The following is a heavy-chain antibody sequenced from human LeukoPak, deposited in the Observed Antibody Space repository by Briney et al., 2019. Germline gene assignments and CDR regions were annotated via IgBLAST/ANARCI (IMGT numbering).Heavy chain of an antibody. V-gene: IGHV1-18*01. CDR2: ISAYNGNT. Sequence: ASVKVSCKASGYTFTGYYMHWVRQAPGQGLEWMGWISAYNGNTSYAQKLQGRVTMTTDTSTSTAYMELRSLRSDDTAVYYCAREGYGDYPDYWGQGTLVTVSS. D-gene: IGHD4-17*01. CDR1: GYTFTGYY. CDR3: AREGYGDYPDY. J-gene: IGHJ4*02.